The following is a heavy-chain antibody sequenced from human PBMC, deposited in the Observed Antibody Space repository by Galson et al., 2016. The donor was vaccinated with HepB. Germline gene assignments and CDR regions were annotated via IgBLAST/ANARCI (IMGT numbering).Heavy chain of an antibody. CDR3: ARRTTGTIWSVDI. D-gene: IGHD1-1*01. Sequence: CAASGFTFSSYAMSWVRQAPGKGLEWVSAANAGDSNTYYIDSVKGRFTISRDNSKSTVYLQMDSLRAEDTAVYYCARRTTGTIWSVDIWGQGTTVTVSS. J-gene: IGHJ6*02. CDR2: ANAGDSNT. CDR1: GFTFSSYA. V-gene: IGHV3-23*01.